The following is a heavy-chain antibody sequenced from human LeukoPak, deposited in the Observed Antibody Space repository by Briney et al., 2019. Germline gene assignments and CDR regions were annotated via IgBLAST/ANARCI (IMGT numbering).Heavy chain of an antibody. J-gene: IGHJ3*02. CDR1: GFTFSSYA. CDR3: AKDRVGASPHDAFDI. V-gene: IGHV3-23*01. D-gene: IGHD1-26*01. Sequence: RGGSLRLSCAASGFTFSSYAMSWVRQAPGKRLEWVSAITGSGGTTYYADSVKGRFTISRDNSKNTLYLQMNSLRAEDTALYYCAKDRVGASPHDAFDIWGQGTMVTVSS. CDR2: ITGSGGTT.